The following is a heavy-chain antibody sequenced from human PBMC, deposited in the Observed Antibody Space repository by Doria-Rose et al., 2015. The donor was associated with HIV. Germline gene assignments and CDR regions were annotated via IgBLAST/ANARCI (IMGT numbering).Heavy chain of an antibody. CDR3: ARGLLRGGWNDVDYYYGMDV. Sequence: QVQLQESGAGLVKPSETLSLTCAVFGGSFSGYYWSWIRQPPGKGLEWIGEINHSGSTHYNTSLKSRVTISLDTSKNLFSLKLSSVTAADTAVYHCARGLLRGGWNDVDYYYGMDVWGQGTTVTVSS. V-gene: IGHV4-34*01. D-gene: IGHD1-1*01. CDR1: GGSFSGYY. CDR2: INHSGST. J-gene: IGHJ6*02.